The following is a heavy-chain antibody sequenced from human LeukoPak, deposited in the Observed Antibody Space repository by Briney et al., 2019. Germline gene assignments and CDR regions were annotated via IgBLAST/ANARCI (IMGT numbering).Heavy chain of an antibody. Sequence: GGSLRLSCVVSGFTFSSYAMHWVRQAPGKGLEWVAVVSYDGSNKYYANSVRGRFTISRDKSKNTLHLQMNSLRAEDTAIYYCARDTSFAVGATLDFWGQGTLVTVSS. CDR2: VSYDGSNK. V-gene: IGHV3-30*04. D-gene: IGHD1-26*01. CDR3: ARDTSFAVGATLDF. CDR1: GFTFSSYA. J-gene: IGHJ4*02.